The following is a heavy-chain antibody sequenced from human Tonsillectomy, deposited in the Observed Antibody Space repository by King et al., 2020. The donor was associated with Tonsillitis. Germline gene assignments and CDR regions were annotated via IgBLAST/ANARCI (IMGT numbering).Heavy chain of an antibody. Sequence: VQLVESGGGLVQPGGSLRLSCAASGFTFSSYWMSWVRQAPGKGLEWVANIKQDGSEKYYVDSVKGRFTISSENAKNSLYLQMNSLRAEDTAVYYCARDRQMGMRDHWGQGTLVTVSS. D-gene: IGHD5-24*01. CDR2: IKQDGSEK. J-gene: IGHJ4*02. V-gene: IGHV3-7*01. CDR1: GFTFSSYW. CDR3: ARDRQMGMRDH.